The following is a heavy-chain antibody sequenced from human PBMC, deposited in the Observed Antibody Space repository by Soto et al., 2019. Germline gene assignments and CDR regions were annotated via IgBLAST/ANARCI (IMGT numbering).Heavy chain of an antibody. CDR1: GLTFSSYA. D-gene: IGHD2-15*01. Sequence: GGSLRLSCAASGLTFSSYAMSWVRQAPGKGLEWVSSISASGGATYYADSVKGRFTISRDNSKDTLYLQMNSLRAEDTALYYCAKRAMRVVVVAGTTGDYYYMDVWGKGTTVTVSS. J-gene: IGHJ6*03. V-gene: IGHV3-23*01. CDR3: AKRAMRVVVVAGTTGDYYYMDV. CDR2: ISASGGAT.